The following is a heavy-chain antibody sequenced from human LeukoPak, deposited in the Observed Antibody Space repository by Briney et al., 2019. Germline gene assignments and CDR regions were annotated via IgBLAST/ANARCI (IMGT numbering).Heavy chain of an antibody. J-gene: IGHJ5*02. Sequence: GASVKVSCKASGYTFTGYYMHWVRQAPGQGLEWMGWINPNSGGTNYAQKFQGRVTMTRDTSISTAYMELSRLRSDDTAVYYCARALRAGTTNNIRNWFDPWGQGTLVTVSS. CDR1: GYTFTGYY. D-gene: IGHD1-1*01. CDR2: INPNSGGT. CDR3: ARALRAGTTNNIRNWFDP. V-gene: IGHV1-2*02.